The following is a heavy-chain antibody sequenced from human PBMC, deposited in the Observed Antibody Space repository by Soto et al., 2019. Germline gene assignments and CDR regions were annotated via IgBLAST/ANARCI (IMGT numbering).Heavy chain of an antibody. CDR3: ARVTGYYAPDY. D-gene: IGHD3-9*01. CDR1: VYTLNNYA. Sequence: GPSVTVSCKDSVYTLNNYAIHWVRQAPGQRLEWMGWINAGNGNTKYSQKFQGRVTITRDTSASTAYMELSSLRSEDTAVYYCARVTGYYAPDYWGQGTLVTVS. J-gene: IGHJ4*02. CDR2: INAGNGNT. V-gene: IGHV1-3*01.